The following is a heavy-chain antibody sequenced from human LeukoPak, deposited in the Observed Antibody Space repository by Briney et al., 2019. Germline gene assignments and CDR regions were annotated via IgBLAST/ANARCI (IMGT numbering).Heavy chain of an antibody. V-gene: IGHV4-61*05. J-gene: IGHJ2*01. CDR2: ISYSGST. D-gene: IGHD6-19*01. CDR1: GGSISSSSYY. CDR3: ARVEDAVAGHIGVYFDL. Sequence: SETLSLTCTVSGGSISSSSYYWGWIRQSPGKGVEWIGHISYSGSTNYNPSLRSRVTISLDTSKNQFSLKLSSVTAADTAVYYCARVEDAVAGHIGVYFDLWGRGSLVTVSS.